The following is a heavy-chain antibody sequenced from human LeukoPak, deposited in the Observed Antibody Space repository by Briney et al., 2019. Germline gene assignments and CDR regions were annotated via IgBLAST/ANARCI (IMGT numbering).Heavy chain of an antibody. Sequence: GGSLRLSCAASGFTFSDFAMIWVRQPPGKGLEWVSSTFQGGGEIHYADSVRGRFTISRDNSRSTLFLQMSNLRTEDAAIYYCAKAPATSCRGAFCYPLDSRGQGTLVTVSS. CDR3: AKAPATSCRGAFCYPLDS. CDR1: GFTFSDFA. V-gene: IGHV3-23*01. D-gene: IGHD2-15*01. J-gene: IGHJ4*02. CDR2: TFQGGGEI.